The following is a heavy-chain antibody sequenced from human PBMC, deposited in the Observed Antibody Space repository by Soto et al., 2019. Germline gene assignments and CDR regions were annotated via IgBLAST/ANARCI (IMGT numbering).Heavy chain of an antibody. CDR1: GFTFNSYT. CDR2: ISSSGYI. D-gene: IGHD3-3*01. CDR3: AKGKANSVFGVDTLFDY. J-gene: IGHJ4*02. Sequence: GGSLRLSCAASGFTFNSYTINWVRQAPGKRLEWLSSISSSGYIFSTDSVRGRFTISRDNSKKTVYLQMNSLRADDTAVYYCAKGKANSVFGVDTLFDYWGQGTLVTVSS. V-gene: IGHV3-21*04.